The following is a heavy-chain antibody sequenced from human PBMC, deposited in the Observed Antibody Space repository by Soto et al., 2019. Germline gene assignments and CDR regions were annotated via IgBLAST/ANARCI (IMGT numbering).Heavy chain of an antibody. J-gene: IGHJ6*03. CDR2: INHSGST. CDR3: ASSLPTRAHYYYYYYMDV. CDR1: GGSFSGYY. Sequence: SETLSLTCAVYGGSFSGYYWSWIRQPPGKGLEWIGEINHSGSTNYNPSLKSRVTISVDTSKNQFSLKLSSVTAADTAVYYCASSLPTRAHYYYYYYMDVWGKGTTVTVSS. V-gene: IGHV4-34*01.